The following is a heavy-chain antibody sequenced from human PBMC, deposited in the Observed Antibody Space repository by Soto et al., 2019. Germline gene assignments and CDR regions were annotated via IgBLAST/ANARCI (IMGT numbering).Heavy chain of an antibody. J-gene: IGHJ4*02. CDR1: GFTFSRHA. Sequence: PGGSLRLSCVGSGFTFSRHAITWVRQAPGKGLEWVSTLGTIGAFYADSVRGRFTISRDDSKSTVELQMNGLRAEDTAIYYCARDLNTHDLWGQGTVVTVSS. CDR2: LGTIGA. CDR3: ARDLNTHDL. V-gene: IGHV3-23*01.